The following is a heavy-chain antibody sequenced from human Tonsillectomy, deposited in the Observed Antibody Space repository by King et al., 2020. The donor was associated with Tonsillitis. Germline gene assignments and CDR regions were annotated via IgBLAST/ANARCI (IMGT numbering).Heavy chain of an antibody. Sequence: QLVQSGGGVVQPGRSLRLSCAASGFSISTSAMHWVRQAPGKGLEWVALISFDGGNVYYADSVQGRFTISRDTSGKTLYLQMNSLRAEDTAMYYCARDLLTVTGNNSYSGMDVWGQGTTVTVSS. CDR1: GFSISTSA. CDR3: ARDLLTVTGNNSYSGMDV. V-gene: IGHV3-30*19. D-gene: IGHD4-11*01. J-gene: IGHJ6*02. CDR2: ISFDGGNV.